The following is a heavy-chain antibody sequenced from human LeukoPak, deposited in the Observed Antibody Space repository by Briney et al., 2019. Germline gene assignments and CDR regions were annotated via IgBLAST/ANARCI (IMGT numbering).Heavy chain of an antibody. V-gene: IGHV3-7*04. CDR2: IKQDGSKK. Sequence: GGSLRLSCVASGFPFSSYWMTWVRQAPGKGLEWMANIKQDGSKKSYVDSVKGRFTISRDNAKNSLYLQMNSLRAEDTAIYYCTRVGYIDEGIDYWGQGTLVTVSS. CDR1: GFPFSSYW. CDR3: TRVGYIDEGIDY. D-gene: IGHD5-24*01. J-gene: IGHJ4*02.